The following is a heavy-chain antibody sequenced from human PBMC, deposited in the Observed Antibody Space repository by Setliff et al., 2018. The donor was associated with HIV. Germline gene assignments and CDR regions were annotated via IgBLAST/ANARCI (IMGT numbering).Heavy chain of an antibody. CDR2: IQDDGNDK. V-gene: IGHV3-30*02. CDR1: GFTVSGSA. Sequence: GGSLRLSCGASGFTVSGSAMDWVRQAPGKGLEWVAFIQDDGNDKNYADSVRGRFTISRDISKNILYLQMNSLRGEDTAVYYCTRGRDYCFDYWGQGALVTVSS. CDR3: TRGRDYCFDY. J-gene: IGHJ4*02.